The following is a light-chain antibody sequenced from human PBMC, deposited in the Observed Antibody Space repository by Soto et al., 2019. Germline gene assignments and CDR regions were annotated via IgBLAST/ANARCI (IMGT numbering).Light chain of an antibody. J-gene: IGKJ1*01. V-gene: IGKV1-5*03. CDR3: QQYNSYRA. CDR2: KAS. CDR1: ESIDSW. Sequence: GDRVTITCRASESIDSWLAWHQQEPGRAPKLLISKASNLESGVPSRFSGSGSGTEFTLTISSLQPDDFATYYCQQYNSYRAFGQGTKVDIK.